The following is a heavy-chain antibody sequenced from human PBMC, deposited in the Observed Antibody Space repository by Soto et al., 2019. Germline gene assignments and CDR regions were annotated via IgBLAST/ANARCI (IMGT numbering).Heavy chain of an antibody. D-gene: IGHD3-16*01. CDR3: ATRVGVMGRYYFDY. J-gene: IGHJ4*02. Sequence: LRLSCEVSGFTVSNHFMNWVRQAPGKGLEWVSVFYSDNTTFYSDSVKGRFTISRDTSKNALYLQMNSLRAEDTAVYYCATRVGVMGRYYFDYWGQGALVTVSS. V-gene: IGHV3-53*01. CDR1: GFTVSNHF. CDR2: FYSDNTT.